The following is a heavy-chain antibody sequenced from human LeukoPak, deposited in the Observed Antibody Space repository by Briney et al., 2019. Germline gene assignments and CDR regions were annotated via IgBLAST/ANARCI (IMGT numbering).Heavy chain of an antibody. D-gene: IGHD1/OR15-1a*01. J-gene: IGHJ6*02. CDR2: LTSSGDTT. V-gene: IGHV3-23*01. Sequence: GGSLRLSCAASGFTFTNYAMSWVRQAPGKGLEWVSSLTSSGDTTYYADSVKGRFTVSRDNSKNTLFLQMNSLRADDTAVYYCAKVRGTNYYYYYGMDVWGQGTTVTVSS. CDR3: AKVRGTNYYYYYGMDV. CDR1: GFTFTNYA.